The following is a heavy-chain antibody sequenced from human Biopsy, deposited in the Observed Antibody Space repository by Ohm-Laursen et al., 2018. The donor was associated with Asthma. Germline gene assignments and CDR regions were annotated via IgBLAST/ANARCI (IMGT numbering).Heavy chain of an antibody. D-gene: IGHD6-13*01. Sequence: ASSVKVSCKASGYTFIGCHIHWMRQAPGQGLEWMGRINPNSSGTNYAQKFQGRVTMARDTSISTAYMEVSRLRSDDTAVYCCARGQKSAGDRWFDPWGQGTLVTVSS. V-gene: IGHV1-2*06. J-gene: IGHJ5*02. CDR2: INPNSSGT. CDR1: GYTFIGCH. CDR3: ARGQKSAGDRWFDP.